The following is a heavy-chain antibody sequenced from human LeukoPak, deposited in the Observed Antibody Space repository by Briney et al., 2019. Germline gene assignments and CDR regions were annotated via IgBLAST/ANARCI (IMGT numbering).Heavy chain of an antibody. J-gene: IGHJ4*02. CDR1: GYTFTGYY. CDR2: INPNSGGT. CDR3: ARDDYSSYSFQGY. V-gene: IGHV1-2*02. D-gene: IGHD4-11*01. Sequence: ASVKVSCKASGYTFTGYYMHWVRQAPGQGLEWMGWINPNSGGTNYAQKFQGRVTMTRDTSISTAYMELSRLRSDDTAVYYCARDDYSSYSFQGYWGQGTLVTVSS.